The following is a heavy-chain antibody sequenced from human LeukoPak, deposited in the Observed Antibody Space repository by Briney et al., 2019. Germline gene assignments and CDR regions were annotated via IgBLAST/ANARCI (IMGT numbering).Heavy chain of an antibody. CDR2: IWSDGSDK. J-gene: IGHJ1*01. D-gene: IGHD4-11*01. V-gene: IGHV3-33*06. Sequence: GGSLRLSCTASGFTFSHYGMHWVRQTPGAGLEWVAVIWSDGSDKYYAKSVKGRFTISKDNSKNSLFLQMSSLRAEDMAVYYCAKDAQRGFDYSNSLQNWGQGILVTVSS. CDR3: AKDAQRGFDYSNSLQN. CDR1: GFTFSHYG.